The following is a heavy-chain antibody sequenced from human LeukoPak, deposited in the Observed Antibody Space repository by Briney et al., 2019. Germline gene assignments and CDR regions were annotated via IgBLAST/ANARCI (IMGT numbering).Heavy chain of an antibody. Sequence: GGSLRLSCAASGFTLSSYWMHWVRQAPGKGLVWVSRINSDGSSASYADSVKGRFTISRDNAKNTLYLQMNSLRAEDTAVYYCAKEGVVVIHDAFDIWGQGTMVTVSS. V-gene: IGHV3-74*01. J-gene: IGHJ3*02. D-gene: IGHD3-22*01. CDR3: AKEGVVVIHDAFDI. CDR2: INSDGSSA. CDR1: GFTLSSYW.